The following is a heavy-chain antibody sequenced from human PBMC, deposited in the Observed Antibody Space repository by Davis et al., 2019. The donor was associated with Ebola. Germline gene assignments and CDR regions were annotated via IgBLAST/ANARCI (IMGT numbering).Heavy chain of an antibody. CDR3: ARYIAAAGKIDY. Sequence: ASVKVSCKASGYTFTSYDINWVRQATGQGLEWMGWMNPNSGNTGYAQKFQGRVTMTRNTSISTAYMELSSLRSEDTAVYYCARYIAAAGKIDYWGQGTLVAVSS. J-gene: IGHJ4*02. CDR1: GYTFTSYD. CDR2: MNPNSGNT. D-gene: IGHD6-13*01. V-gene: IGHV1-8*01.